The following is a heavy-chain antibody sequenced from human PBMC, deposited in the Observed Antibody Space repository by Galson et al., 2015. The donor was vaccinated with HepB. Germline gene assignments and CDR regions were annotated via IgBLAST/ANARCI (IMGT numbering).Heavy chain of an antibody. CDR2: IDPTDSYT. V-gene: IGHV5-10-1*01. Sequence: QSGAEVKKPGESLRISCKDSGYSFSNYWITWVRQVPGKGLEWMGRIDPTDSYTNYSPSFRGHVTISTDKSISTAYLQWSSLKASDTAIFYCARTSSAYDYVDSWGQGTLVTVSS. D-gene: IGHD5-12*01. CDR3: ARTSSAYDYVDS. CDR1: GYSFSNYW. J-gene: IGHJ4*02.